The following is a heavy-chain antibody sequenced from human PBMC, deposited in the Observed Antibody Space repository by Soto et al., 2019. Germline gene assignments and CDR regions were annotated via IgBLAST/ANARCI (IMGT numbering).Heavy chain of an antibody. V-gene: IGHV3-11*06. D-gene: IGHD3-10*01. CDR1: GGPFGDYD. Sequence: GRSLRLWCTAAGGPFGDYDGSWIRQAPGRGLEWVSYIGTSNIYTNYADSVKGRFTISRDNTKNSLYLQMNSLRAEDTAVYYCITVRGGYDDAFDIWGQGTMVTVSS. CDR2: IGTSNIYT. CDR3: ITVRGGYDDAFDI. J-gene: IGHJ3*02.